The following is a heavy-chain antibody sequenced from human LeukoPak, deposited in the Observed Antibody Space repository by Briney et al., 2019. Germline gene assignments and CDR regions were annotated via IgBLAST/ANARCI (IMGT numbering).Heavy chain of an antibody. D-gene: IGHD3-22*01. J-gene: IGHJ4*02. V-gene: IGHV3-23*01. Sequence: HPGGSLRLSCAASGFTFSNYAMSWVRQAPGKGLEWVAGISGTGGSTHYADSVKGRFTISRDNSKNTVYLRMRNLRVEDTAVYYCARDHYDSSGYYSYWGQGTLVTVSS. CDR1: GFTFSNYA. CDR3: ARDHYDSSGYYSY. CDR2: ISGTGGST.